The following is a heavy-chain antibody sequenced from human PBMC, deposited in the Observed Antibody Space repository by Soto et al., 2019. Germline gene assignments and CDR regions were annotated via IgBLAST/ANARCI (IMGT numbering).Heavy chain of an antibody. J-gene: IGHJ4*02. CDR1: GVTFSSYA. D-gene: IGHD3-16*01. CDR2: IIPVFRTS. CDR3: AKDGSRDAGGGES. Sequence: QVQLVQSGAEVKKPGSSVKVSCSASGVTFSSYAFTWVRQAPGQGLEWMGNIIPVFRTSTYAQRFQGRLTISADESTNTVYMELSSLRSKYTAVYFSAKDGSRDAGGGESWRQGTLVIVPS. V-gene: IGHV1-69*18.